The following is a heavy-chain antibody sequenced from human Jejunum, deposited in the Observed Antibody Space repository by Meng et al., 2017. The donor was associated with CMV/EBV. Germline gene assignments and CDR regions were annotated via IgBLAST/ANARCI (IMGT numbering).Heavy chain of an antibody. J-gene: IGHJ4*02. CDR2: LYSSGIT. CDR1: GLTVSSNY. V-gene: IGHV3-66*01. Sequence: QLVWFGGDFVQPGESLRLSCAASGLTVSSNYMSWLRQAPGKGLEWVSILYSSGITYYADSVKGRFTISRDNSKNTLYFQMNTLRAEDTAVYYCARWSGTYYDYWGQGTLVTVSS. D-gene: IGHD1-26*01. CDR3: ARWSGTYYDY.